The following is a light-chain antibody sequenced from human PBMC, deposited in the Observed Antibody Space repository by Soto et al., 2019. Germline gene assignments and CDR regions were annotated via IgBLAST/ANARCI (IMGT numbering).Light chain of an antibody. Sequence: AIRMTQSPSSFSASTGDRVTITCRASQGISSYLAWYQQKPGKAPKLLIYAASTLQGGVPSRFSGSGSGTDFTLTISCLQSEDFATYYCQQDDSYPFTFGPGTKVDIK. J-gene: IGKJ3*01. CDR1: QGISSY. CDR3: QQDDSYPFT. CDR2: AAS. V-gene: IGKV1-8*01.